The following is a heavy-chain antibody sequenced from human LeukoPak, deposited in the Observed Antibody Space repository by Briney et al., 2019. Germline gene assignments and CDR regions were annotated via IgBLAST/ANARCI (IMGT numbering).Heavy chain of an antibody. D-gene: IGHD6-19*01. V-gene: IGHV3-15*01. J-gene: IGHJ4*02. Sequence: GGSLRLSCAASGFTFSNAWMSWVRQAPGKGLEWVGRIKSKTDGGTTDYAAPVKGRFTISRDDSKNTLYLQMNSLKTEDTAVYYGPTGFIGHYSRGWNYGAQGPLVTVPS. CDR2: IKSKTDGGTT. CDR3: PTGFIGHYSRGWNY. CDR1: GFTFSNAW.